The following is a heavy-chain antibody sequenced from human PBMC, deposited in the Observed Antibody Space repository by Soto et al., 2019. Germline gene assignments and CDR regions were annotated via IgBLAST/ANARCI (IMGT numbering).Heavy chain of an antibody. D-gene: IGHD3-9*01. CDR2: IYPGDSDT. V-gene: IGHV5-51*03. CDR1: GYSFTSYW. J-gene: IGHJ3*02. CDR3: AGEEMYYDILTGPRAFDI. Sequence: EVQLVQSGAEVKKPGESLKISCKGSGYSFTSYWIGWVRQMPGKGLEWMGIIYPGDSDTRYSPSFQGQVTISADKSISTGYLQWRRLKASDTAMYYCAGEEMYYDILTGPRAFDIWGQGTMVTVSS.